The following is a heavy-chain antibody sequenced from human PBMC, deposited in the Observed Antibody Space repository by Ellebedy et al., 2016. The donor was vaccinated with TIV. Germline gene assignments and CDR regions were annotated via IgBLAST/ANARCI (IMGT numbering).Heavy chain of an antibody. J-gene: IGHJ4*02. V-gene: IGHV3-23*01. CDR3: AKQGYEDY. CDR1: GFTFSSYA. Sequence: GEFLKISCAASGFTFSSYAMSWVRQAPGKGLEWVSAISGSGGSTYYADSVKGRFTISRDNSKNTLYLQMNSLRAEDTAVYYCAKQGYEDYWGQGTLVTVSS. CDR2: ISGSGGST. D-gene: IGHD5-12*01.